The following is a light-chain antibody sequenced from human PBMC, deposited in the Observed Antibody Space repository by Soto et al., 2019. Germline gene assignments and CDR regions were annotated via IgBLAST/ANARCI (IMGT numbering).Light chain of an antibody. V-gene: IGLV2-14*01. CDR3: TSYKSSSTLGHVV. Sequence: QSVLTQPASVSGSPGQSITISCTGTSSDVGGYNYVSWYQQHPGKAPKLMIYDVSNRPSGVSNRFSGSKSGNTASLTISGLQGEDEADYYGTSYKSSSTLGHVVFGGGTQVTVL. CDR2: DVS. CDR1: SSDVGGYNY. J-gene: IGLJ2*01.